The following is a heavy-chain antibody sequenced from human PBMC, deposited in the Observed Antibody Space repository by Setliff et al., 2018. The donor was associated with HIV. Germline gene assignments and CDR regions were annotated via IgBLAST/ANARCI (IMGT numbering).Heavy chain of an antibody. CDR3: ARSTVGAGASFP. D-gene: IGHD1-26*01. Sequence: PSETLSLTCTVSGDSINTHYWSWIRQPPGKGLEWIGCISHSGNTNFNPSLNSRVTISLDTSKNQFSLRLTSLTAADTAIYYCARSTVGAGASFPWGREIXXTVSS. CDR1: GDSINTHY. CDR2: ISHSGNT. V-gene: IGHV4-59*11. J-gene: IGHJ5*02.